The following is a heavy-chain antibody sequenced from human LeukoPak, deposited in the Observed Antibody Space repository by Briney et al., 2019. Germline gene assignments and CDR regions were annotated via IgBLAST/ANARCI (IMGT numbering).Heavy chain of an antibody. D-gene: IGHD6-19*01. CDR1: GGSITGFF. Sequence: SSETLSLTCAVSGGSITGFFWTWIRQPAGEGLQYIGRILSRGGANYNPSLQSRVAMSVDTSQNLFSLKLTSVTAADTAVYFCVRVATPDVSSPLDFWGQGILVTVSS. CDR2: ILSRGGA. V-gene: IGHV4-4*07. J-gene: IGHJ4*02. CDR3: VRVATPDVSSPLDF.